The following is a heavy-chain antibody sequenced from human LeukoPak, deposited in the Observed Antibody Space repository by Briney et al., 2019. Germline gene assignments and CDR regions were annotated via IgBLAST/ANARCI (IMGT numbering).Heavy chain of an antibody. Sequence: SETLSLTCSVSGDSVSSFHWSWIRQTPGKTLEGIGYIYSYGSTNYNPSLRSRVSISVDSPKNQLSLTLTSVTAADTAVYYCAGHKTSSTPFGPPRGGYYFDPWGQGSLVTVSS. J-gene: IGHJ5*02. CDR1: GDSVSSFH. V-gene: IGHV4-59*08. CDR3: AGHKTSSTPFGPPRGGYYFDP. CDR2: IYSYGST. D-gene: IGHD3-22*01.